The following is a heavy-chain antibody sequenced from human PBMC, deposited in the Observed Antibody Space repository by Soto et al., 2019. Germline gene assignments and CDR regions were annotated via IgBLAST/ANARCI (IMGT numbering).Heavy chain of an antibody. CDR1: GGSISSGGYY. Sequence: TLRLTCAVSGGSISSGGYYWNCIRPHTGKGLEWIGHIHYSGNNHYTPSLKSRVIIAVDTSKNQFSLKLSSVTAADTAVYYCARESISMFRGDPGWFDLWGQGTLVTVSS. D-gene: IGHD3-10*01. CDR3: ARESISMFRGDPGWFDL. CDR2: IHYSGNN. J-gene: IGHJ5*02. V-gene: IGHV4-31*11.